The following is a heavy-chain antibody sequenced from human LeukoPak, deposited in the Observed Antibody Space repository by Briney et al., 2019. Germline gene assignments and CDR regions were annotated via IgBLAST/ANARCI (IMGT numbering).Heavy chain of an antibody. D-gene: IGHD3-3*01. CDR2: INHSGST. CDR3: ARQVESDFWSGYYNNWFDP. J-gene: IGHJ5*02. Sequence: PSETLSLTCAVYGGSFSVYYWSWIRQPPGKGLEWIGEINHSGSTYYNPSLKSRVTISVDTSKNQFSLKLSSVTAADTAVYYCARQVESDFWSGYYNNWFDPWGQGTLVTVSS. CDR1: GGSFSVYY. V-gene: IGHV4-34*01.